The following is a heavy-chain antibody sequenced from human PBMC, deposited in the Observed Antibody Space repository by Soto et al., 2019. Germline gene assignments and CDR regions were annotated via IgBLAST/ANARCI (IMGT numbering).Heavy chain of an antibody. CDR3: ARFNVVRMVSAGLDF. CDR1: GYTFGHYY. J-gene: IGHJ1*01. V-gene: IGHV1-2*02. Sequence: ASVKVSCKTSGYTFGHYYIHWVRQAPGQGLEWLGWLNPNGGATNYAPKFQGRVTMTHDASISTVHMELSSLTPDDTAVYYCARFNVVRMVSAGLDFWGLGTLVTGSS. CDR2: LNPNGGAT. D-gene: IGHD2-21*01.